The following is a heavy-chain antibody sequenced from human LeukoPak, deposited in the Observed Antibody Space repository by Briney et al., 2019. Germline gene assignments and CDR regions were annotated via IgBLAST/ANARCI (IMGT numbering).Heavy chain of an antibody. J-gene: IGHJ4*02. CDR1: GYTFTSYD. D-gene: IGHD2-21*02. CDR3: ATTRDYGGDCYPDY. V-gene: IGHV1-8*01. Sequence: ASVKVSCKASGYTFTSYDINWVRQATGQGLEWMGWMNPNSGNTGYAQKFQGRVTMTRNTSISTAYMELSSLRSEDTAVYYCATTRDYGGDCYPDYWGQGTLVTVSS. CDR2: MNPNSGNT.